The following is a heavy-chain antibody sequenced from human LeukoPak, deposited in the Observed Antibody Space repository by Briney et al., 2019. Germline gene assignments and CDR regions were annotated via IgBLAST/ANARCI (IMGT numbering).Heavy chain of an antibody. J-gene: IGHJ4*02. CDR3: ARGGVGGWSPTIHSSGWTPFDY. CDR2: IYHSGST. V-gene: IGHV4-39*07. D-gene: IGHD6-19*01. Sequence: PSETLSLTCTVSGGSISSSSYYWGWIRQPPGKGLEWIGEIYHSGSTNYNPSLKSRVTISVDKSKNQFSLKLSSVTAADTAVYYCARGGVGGWSPTIHSSGWTPFDYWGQGTLVTVSS. CDR1: GGSISSSSYY.